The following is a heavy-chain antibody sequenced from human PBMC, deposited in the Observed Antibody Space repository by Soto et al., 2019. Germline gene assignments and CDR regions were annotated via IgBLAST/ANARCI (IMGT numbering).Heavy chain of an antibody. CDR3: TTDPRWSGQYYYYGMDV. V-gene: IGHV3-15*07. Sequence: GGSLRLSCAASGFTFSNAWMNWVRQAPGKGLEWVGRIKSKTDGGTTDYAAPVKGRFTISRDDSKNTLYLQMNSLKTEDTAVYYCTTDPRWSGQYYYYGMDVWGQGTTVTVSS. D-gene: IGHD3-3*01. J-gene: IGHJ6*02. CDR1: GFTFSNAW. CDR2: IKSKTDGGTT.